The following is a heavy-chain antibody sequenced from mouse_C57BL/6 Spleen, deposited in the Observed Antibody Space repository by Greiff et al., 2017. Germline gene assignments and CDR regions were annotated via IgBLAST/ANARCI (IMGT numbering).Heavy chain of an antibody. CDR1: GYTFTSYW. J-gene: IGHJ1*03. D-gene: IGHD2-1*01. CDR2: IDPSDSYT. V-gene: IGHV1-59*01. CDR3: ASYGNEGYFDV. Sequence: QVQLQQSGAELVRPGTSVKLSCTASGYTFTSYWMHWVKQRPGQGLEWIGVIDPSDSYTNYNQKFKGKATLTVDTSTSTAYMQLSSLTSENSAVYCCASYGNEGYFDVWGTGTTVSVSS.